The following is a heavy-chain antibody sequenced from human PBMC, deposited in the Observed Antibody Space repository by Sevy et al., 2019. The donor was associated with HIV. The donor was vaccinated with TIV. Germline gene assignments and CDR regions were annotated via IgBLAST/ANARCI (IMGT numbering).Heavy chain of an antibody. Sequence: GGSLRLSCAASGFTFSSYGMHWVRQAPGKGLEWVAVISYDGSNKYDADSVKGLFTISRDNSKNTLYLQMNSLRAEDTAVYYCAKDSIISRSGWYDDYYYGMDVWGQGTTVTASS. J-gene: IGHJ6*02. V-gene: IGHV3-30*18. CDR1: GFTFSSYG. CDR3: AKDSIISRSGWYDDYYYGMDV. D-gene: IGHD6-19*01. CDR2: ISYDGSNK.